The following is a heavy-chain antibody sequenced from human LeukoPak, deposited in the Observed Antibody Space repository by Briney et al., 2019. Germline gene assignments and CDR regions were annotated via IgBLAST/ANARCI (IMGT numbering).Heavy chain of an antibody. V-gene: IGHV4-34*01. CDR2: INHSGST. J-gene: IGHJ4*02. D-gene: IGHD3-22*01. CDR1: GGSLSGYY. Sequence: PSETLSLTCAVYGGSLSGYYWSWIRQPPGKGLEWIGEINHSGSTNYNPSLKSRVTISVDTSKNQFSLKLRSVTAADTAVYYCARSESNYYDSSGPYYFDYWGQGTLVTVSS. CDR3: ARSESNYYDSSGPYYFDY.